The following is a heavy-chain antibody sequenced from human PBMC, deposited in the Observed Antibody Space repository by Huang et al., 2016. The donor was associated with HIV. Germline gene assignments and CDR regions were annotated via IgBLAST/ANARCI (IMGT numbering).Heavy chain of an antibody. Sequence: QVQLQESGPGLVKPSETLSLTCTVSGGSMRRQYWSWIRQPPGKGLQWVGTVFKTGSTNYNPSFQSRVTISLDTSRNHFSLTLNSVTPADTAVYFCAQEKSFGNWANNWFDPWGQGTLVAVSS. CDR3: AQEKSFGNWANNWFDP. D-gene: IGHD3-16*01. J-gene: IGHJ5*02. CDR2: VFKTGST. CDR1: GGSMRRQY. V-gene: IGHV4-59*11.